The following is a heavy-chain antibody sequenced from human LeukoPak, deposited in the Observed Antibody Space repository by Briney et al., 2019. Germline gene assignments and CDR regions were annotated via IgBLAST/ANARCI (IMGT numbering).Heavy chain of an antibody. CDR3: ARDGDEYSYGYGDAFDI. Sequence: GGSLRLSCAASGFTFSSYSMNWVRRAPGKGLEWVSYITGGSYTIYYAQSVRGRFTISRDNAKNSLYLQMNSLRVEDTAVYYCARDGDEYSYGYGDAFDIWGQGTMVTVSS. D-gene: IGHD5-18*01. J-gene: IGHJ3*02. V-gene: IGHV3-48*01. CDR1: GFTFSSYS. CDR2: ITGGSYTI.